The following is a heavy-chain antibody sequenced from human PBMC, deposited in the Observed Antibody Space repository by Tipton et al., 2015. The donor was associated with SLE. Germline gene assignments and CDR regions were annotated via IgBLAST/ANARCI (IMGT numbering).Heavy chain of an antibody. CDR2: ISGSGGST. D-gene: IGHD3-22*01. CDR3: AKGKMIVVAYGAFDI. CDR1: GFTFSTYA. V-gene: IGHV3-23*01. J-gene: IGHJ3*02. Sequence: SLRLSCAASGFTFSTYAMTWVRQAPGKGLEWVSAISGSGGSTYYADSVKGRFTISRDNSKNTLYLQMNSLRAEDTAVYYCAKGKMIVVAYGAFDIWGQGTMVTVSS.